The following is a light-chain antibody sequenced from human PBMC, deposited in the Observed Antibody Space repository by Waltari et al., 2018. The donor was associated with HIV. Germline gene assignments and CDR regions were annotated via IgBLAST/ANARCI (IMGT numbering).Light chain of an antibody. CDR2: DAS. CDR3: QERSNWPLLT. CDR1: QSVSRY. Sequence: IVLTQSPATLSLSPGERATFSCRASQSVSRYLDWYQQKPGQAPRLLIYDASNRATGIPARFSGSGSGTDFTLTISSLEPEDFVVYYCQERSNWPLLTFGGGTKVEIK. J-gene: IGKJ4*01. V-gene: IGKV3-11*01.